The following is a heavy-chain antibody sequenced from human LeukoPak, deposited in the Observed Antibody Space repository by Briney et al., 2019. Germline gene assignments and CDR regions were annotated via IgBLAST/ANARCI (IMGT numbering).Heavy chain of an antibody. J-gene: IGHJ4*02. D-gene: IGHD3-9*01. V-gene: IGHV1-46*01. Sequence: ASXXXSCKASGYTFTSYYMHWVRQAPGQGLEWMGIINPSGGSTSYAQKFQGRVTMTRDTSTSTVYMELSSLRSEDTAVYYCAVLTGSFDYWGQGTLVTVSS. CDR2: INPSGGST. CDR3: AVLTGSFDY. CDR1: GYTFTSYY.